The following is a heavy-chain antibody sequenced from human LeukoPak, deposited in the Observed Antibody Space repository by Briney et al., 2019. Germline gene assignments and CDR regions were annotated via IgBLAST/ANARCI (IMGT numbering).Heavy chain of an antibody. J-gene: IGHJ3*02. D-gene: IGHD2-21*02. CDR1: GFTFSSYA. CDR3: AGYHIVVVTAINGGPDAFDI. Sequence: PGGSLRLSCAASGFTFSSYAMSWVRQAPGKGLEWIGEINHSGSTNYNPSLKSRVTISVDTSKNQFSLKLSSVTAADTAVYYCAGYHIVVVTAINGGPDAFDIWGQGTMVTVSS. CDR2: INHSGST. V-gene: IGHV4-34*08.